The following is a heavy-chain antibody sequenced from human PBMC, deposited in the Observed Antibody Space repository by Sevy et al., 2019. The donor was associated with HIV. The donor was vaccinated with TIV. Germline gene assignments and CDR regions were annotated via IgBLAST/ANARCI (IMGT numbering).Heavy chain of an antibody. D-gene: IGHD3-3*01. CDR1: GFTFSTYA. CDR3: VGRKVGDFWSGSIRGPWAGGPLLDY. J-gene: IGHJ4*02. Sequence: GEALKISCAASGFTFSTYAMSWVRQAPGKGPEWVSYISASGDSTYYADSVKGRFTISRDNSKNTLYLQMNSLRDGDTAVYYCVGRKVGDFWSGSIRGPWAGGPLLDYWGQGTLVTVSS. V-gene: IGHV3-23*01. CDR2: ISASGDST.